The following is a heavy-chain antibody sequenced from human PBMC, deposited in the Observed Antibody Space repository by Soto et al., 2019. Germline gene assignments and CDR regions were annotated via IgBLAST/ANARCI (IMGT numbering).Heavy chain of an antibody. J-gene: IGHJ4*02. V-gene: IGHV1-3*01. CDR1: GYTFTSYA. Sequence: ASVKVSCKASGYTFTSYAMHWVRQAPGQRLEWMGWINAGNGNTKYSQKFQGRVTITRDTSASTAYMELSSLRSEDTAVYYCARASVAVAGGCFDYWGQGTLVTVSS. CDR3: ARASVAVAGGCFDY. D-gene: IGHD6-19*01. CDR2: INAGNGNT.